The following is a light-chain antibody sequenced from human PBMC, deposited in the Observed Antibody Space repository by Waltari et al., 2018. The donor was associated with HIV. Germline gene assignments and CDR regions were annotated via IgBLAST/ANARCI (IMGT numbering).Light chain of an antibody. Sequence: SYDLTQPPSVSVSPGQTARISCSGAALSTEYTFWHQQKPGQAPLLLIYKDTERASGIPERFSGSTSGRIVTLTIYDVEPDDEADYYCQSAGGGGTYRFGGGTKLTVL. CDR3: QSAGGGGTYR. CDR1: ALSTEY. V-gene: IGLV3-25*03. CDR2: KDT. J-gene: IGLJ2*01.